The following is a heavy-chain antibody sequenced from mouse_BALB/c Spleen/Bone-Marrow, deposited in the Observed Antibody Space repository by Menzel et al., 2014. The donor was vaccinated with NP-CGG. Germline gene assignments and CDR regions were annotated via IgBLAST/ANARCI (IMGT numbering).Heavy chain of an antibody. V-gene: IGHV5-4*02. Sequence: EVQRVESGGGLVKPGGSLKLSCAASGFTFSDYYMYWVRQTPEKRLEWVATISDGGSYTYYPDSVKERFTISRDNAKNNLYLQMSSLKSEDTAMYYCARIYYDYDGGVYYYAMDYWGQGTSVTVSS. J-gene: IGHJ4*01. D-gene: IGHD2-4*01. CDR1: GFTFSDYY. CDR2: ISDGGSYT. CDR3: ARIYYDYDGGVYYYAMDY.